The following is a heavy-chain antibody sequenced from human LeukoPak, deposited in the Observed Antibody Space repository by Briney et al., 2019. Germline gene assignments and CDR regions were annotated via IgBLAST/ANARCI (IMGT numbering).Heavy chain of an antibody. CDR2: INHSGST. CDR1: GGSFSGYY. J-gene: IGHJ4*02. Sequence: SETLSLTCAVYGGSFSGYYWSWIRQPPGKGLEWIGEINHSGSTNYNPSLKSRVTISVDTSKNQFSLKLSSVTAADTAVYYCARVYRGYSYDFDYWGQVTLVTVSS. D-gene: IGHD5-18*01. V-gene: IGHV4-34*01. CDR3: ARVYRGYSYDFDY.